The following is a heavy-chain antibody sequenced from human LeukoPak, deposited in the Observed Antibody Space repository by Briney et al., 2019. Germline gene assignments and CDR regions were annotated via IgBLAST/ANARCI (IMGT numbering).Heavy chain of an antibody. V-gene: IGHV3-30*02. D-gene: IGHD4-17*01. CDR1: GFTFSRYD. CDR2: IRYDGSNK. CDR3: ALIYGDYH. Sequence: GGSLRLSCAASGFTFSRYDIHWVRQAPGKGLEWVAFIRYDGSNKYYADSVKGRFTISRDNSKNTLSLQMNSLRAEDTAVYYCALIYGDYHWGQGTLVTVSS. J-gene: IGHJ4*02.